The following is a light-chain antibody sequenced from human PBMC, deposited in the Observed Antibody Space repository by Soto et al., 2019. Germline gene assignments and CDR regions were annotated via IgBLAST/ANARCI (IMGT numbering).Light chain of an antibody. V-gene: IGKV3-20*01. CDR2: GAS. CDR1: QSVSGTY. CDR3: QLYGSSRRFT. J-gene: IGKJ2*01. Sequence: DIVLTQSPGTLSLSPGERATLSCRASQSVSGTYVAWYQQKPGQAPRVLIYGASSRAAGIPDRFSGSGSGTDFTLTISRLEPEDFAVYYCQLYGSSRRFTFGQGTKLEIK.